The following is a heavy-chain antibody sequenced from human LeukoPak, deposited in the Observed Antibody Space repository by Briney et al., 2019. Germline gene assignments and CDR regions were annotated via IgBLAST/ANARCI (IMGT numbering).Heavy chain of an antibody. Sequence: PGGSLRLSCAASGFTFSSYAMHWVRQAPGKGLEWVAVISYDGSNKYYADSVKGRFTISRDNSKNTLYLQMNSLRAEDTAVYYCARDERFVVVTAILDYWGQGTLVTVSS. V-gene: IGHV3-30-3*01. CDR3: ARDERFVVVTAILDY. J-gene: IGHJ4*02. CDR1: GFTFSSYA. CDR2: ISYDGSNK. D-gene: IGHD2-21*02.